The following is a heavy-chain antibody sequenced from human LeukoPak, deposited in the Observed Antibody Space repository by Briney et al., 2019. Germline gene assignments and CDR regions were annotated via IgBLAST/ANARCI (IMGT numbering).Heavy chain of an antibody. Sequence: SVKVSCKASGFTFTSSAMQWVRQARGQRLEWIGWIVVGSGNTNYAQKFQERVTITRDMSTSTAYMELSSLRSEDTAVYHCFTVTTGVPNAFDIWGQGTMVTVSS. V-gene: IGHV1-58*02. D-gene: IGHD4-17*01. CDR2: IVVGSGNT. CDR3: FTVTTGVPNAFDI. J-gene: IGHJ3*02. CDR1: GFTFTSSA.